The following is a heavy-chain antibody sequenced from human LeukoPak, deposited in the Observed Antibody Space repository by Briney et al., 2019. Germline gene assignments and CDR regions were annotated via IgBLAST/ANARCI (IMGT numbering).Heavy chain of an antibody. CDR3: ARADYGSGSSLDY. J-gene: IGHJ4*02. V-gene: IGHV4-34*01. CDR2: INHSGST. CDR1: GGSFSGYY. Sequence: SETLSLTCAVYGGSFSGYYWSWIRQPPGKGLEWIGEINHSGSTNYNPSLKSRVTISVATSKNQFSLKLSSVTAADTAVYYCARADYGSGSSLDYWGQGTLVTVSS. D-gene: IGHD3-10*01.